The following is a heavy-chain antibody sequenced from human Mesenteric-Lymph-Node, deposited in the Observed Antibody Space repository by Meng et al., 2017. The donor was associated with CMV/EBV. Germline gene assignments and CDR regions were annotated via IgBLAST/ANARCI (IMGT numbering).Heavy chain of an antibody. D-gene: IGHD3-10*01. CDR3: AKEAGTGSSMDV. J-gene: IGHJ6*02. V-gene: IGHV3-30*02. Sequence: GGSLRLSCAASGFTFSTYGMHWVRQAPGKGLEWMAFIGETGNIDYYPDSVKGRFTISRDNSKNTMFLQMNRLRAEDTAVYYCAKEAGTGSSMDVWGQGTTVTVSS. CDR1: GFTFSTYG. CDR2: IGETGNID.